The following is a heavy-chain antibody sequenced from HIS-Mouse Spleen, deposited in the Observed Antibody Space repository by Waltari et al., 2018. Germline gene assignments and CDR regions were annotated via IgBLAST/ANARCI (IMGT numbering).Heavy chain of an antibody. V-gene: IGHV4-59*08. Sequence: QVQLPESGPGLVQPSETLSLTGTVSGGSISSYSWSWILQPPGKGLEWIGYIYYSGSTNYNPSLKSRVTISVDTSKNQFSLKLSSVTAADTAVYYCARAGPSEYSSSSWGAFDIWGQGTMVTVSS. CDR1: GGSISSYS. J-gene: IGHJ3*02. D-gene: IGHD6-6*01. CDR2: IYYSGST. CDR3: ARAGPSEYSSSSWGAFDI.